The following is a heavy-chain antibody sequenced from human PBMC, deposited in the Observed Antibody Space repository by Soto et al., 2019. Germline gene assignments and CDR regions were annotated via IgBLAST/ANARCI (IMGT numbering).Heavy chain of an antibody. Sequence: PVKVSCKASGGTFSSYAISWVRQAPGQGLEWMGGIIPIFGTANYAQKFQGRVTITADEYTSTAYMELSSLRSEDTAVYYCARDLNYYDSSGPFEYWGQGTLVTVSS. D-gene: IGHD3-22*01. CDR1: GGTFSSYA. V-gene: IGHV1-69*13. CDR2: IIPIFGTA. CDR3: ARDLNYYDSSGPFEY. J-gene: IGHJ4*02.